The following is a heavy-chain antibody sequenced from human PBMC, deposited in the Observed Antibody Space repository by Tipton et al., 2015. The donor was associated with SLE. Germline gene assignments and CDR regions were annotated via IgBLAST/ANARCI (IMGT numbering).Heavy chain of an antibody. D-gene: IGHD3-9*01. V-gene: IGHV1-69*05. CDR3: ARDLTSFYGMDV. CDR1: GNTFTGYY. J-gene: IGHJ6*02. CDR2: IIPIFGTA. Sequence: QSGPEVKKPGASVKVSCKASGNTFTGYYMHWVRQAPGQGLEWMGGIIPIFGTANYAQKFQGRVTITTDESTSTAYMELSSLRSEDTAVYYCARDLTSFYGMDVWGQGTTVTVSS.